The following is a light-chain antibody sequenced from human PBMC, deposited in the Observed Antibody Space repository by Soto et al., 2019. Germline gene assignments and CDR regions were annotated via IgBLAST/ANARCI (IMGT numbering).Light chain of an antibody. CDR3: QQYNTFWT. Sequence: IEMSRSRSTRSAFVGDRVAITCRASQSSSNWLASYQQKPGTAPKILIYDASTLESGVPSRFSGSGSGTEFTLTISSLQPDDFAAYYCQQYNTFWTFGQGTKVDIK. CDR1: QSSSNW. J-gene: IGKJ1*01. V-gene: IGKV1-5*01. CDR2: DAS.